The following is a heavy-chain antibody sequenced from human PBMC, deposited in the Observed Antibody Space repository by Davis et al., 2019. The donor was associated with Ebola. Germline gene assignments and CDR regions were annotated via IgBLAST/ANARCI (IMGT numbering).Heavy chain of an antibody. CDR2: IYHSGST. D-gene: IGHD5-18*01. Sequence: SETLSLTCAVYGGSFSGYYWSWIRQPPGKGLEWIGEIYHSGSTNYNPSLKSRVTISVDKSKNQFSLKLSSVTAADTAVYYCARRELNTAMVDYYYYGMDVWGKGTTVTVSS. CDR3: ARRELNTAMVDYYYYGMDV. J-gene: IGHJ6*04. CDR1: GGSFSGYY. V-gene: IGHV4-34*01.